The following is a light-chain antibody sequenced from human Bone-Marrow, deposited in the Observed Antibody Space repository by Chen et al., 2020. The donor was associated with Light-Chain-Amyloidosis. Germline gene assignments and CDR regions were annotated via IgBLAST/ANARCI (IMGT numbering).Light chain of an antibody. V-gene: IGLV2-18*02. CDR2: GVT. CDR1: SSDVGGHDR. CDR3: SSHTRGDSLI. J-gene: IGLJ2*01. Sequence: QSALTQPPSVSGSPGQSVTISCAGTSSDVGGHDRVSWYQQPPGTAPKVLIYGVTNRPSGVPDRFSGAKSDNTASLTISGLQAEEEGDYYCSSHTRGDSLIFGGGTKVTVL.